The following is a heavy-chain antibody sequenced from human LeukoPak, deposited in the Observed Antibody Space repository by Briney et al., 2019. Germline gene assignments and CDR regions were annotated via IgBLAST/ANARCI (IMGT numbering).Heavy chain of an antibody. V-gene: IGHV4-61*08. CDR3: ARLGLITMVRGVMSSPYYYYGMDV. J-gene: IGHJ6*02. CDR2: IYYSGST. Sequence: SQTLSLTCTVSGGSISSGGYYWSWIRQPPGKGLEWIGYIYYSGSTNYNPSLKSRVTISVDTSKNQFSLKLSSVTAADTAVYYCARLGLITMVRGVMSSPYYYYGMDVWGQGTTVTVSS. D-gene: IGHD3-10*01. CDR1: GGSISSGGYY.